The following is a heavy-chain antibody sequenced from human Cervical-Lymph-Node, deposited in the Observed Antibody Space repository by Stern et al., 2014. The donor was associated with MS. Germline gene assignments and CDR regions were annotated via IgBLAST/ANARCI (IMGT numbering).Heavy chain of an antibody. V-gene: IGHV3-9*01. CDR3: AKDRNRGYSYGYSYGMDV. D-gene: IGHD5-18*01. CDR1: GFTFDDYA. Sequence: EVQLVESGGGLVQPGRSLRLSCAASGFTFDDYAMHWVRQAPGKGLGWVSGISWNSGSIGYADSVKGRFTISRDNAKNSLYLQMNSLRAEDTALYYCAKDRNRGYSYGYSYGMDVWGQGTTVTVSS. J-gene: IGHJ6*02. CDR2: ISWNSGSI.